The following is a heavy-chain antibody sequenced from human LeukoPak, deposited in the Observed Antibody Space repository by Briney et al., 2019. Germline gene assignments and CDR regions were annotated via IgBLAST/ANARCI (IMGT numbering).Heavy chain of an antibody. CDR2: IRSSGSGGST. CDR1: GFTFSNYA. CDR3: ARNLNTYYYDSSGYCDY. D-gene: IGHD3-22*01. Sequence: PGGSLRLSCAASGFTFSNYAMNWVRQAPGKGLEWVSVIRSSGSGGSTYYADSVKGRFTISRDNAKNSLYLQMNSLRAEDTAVYYCARNLNTYYYDSSGYCDYWGQGTLVTVSS. J-gene: IGHJ4*02. V-gene: IGHV3-21*01.